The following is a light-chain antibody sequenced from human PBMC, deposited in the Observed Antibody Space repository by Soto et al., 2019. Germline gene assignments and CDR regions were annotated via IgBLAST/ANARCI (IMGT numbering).Light chain of an antibody. Sequence: DIQMTQSPSSVSASVGDGVTITCRASQDINSFLAWYQQKPGKAPKLLIYATSTLHIGVPSRFRGSGSGTAFTLTISSLQPEDFATYFCQQTNHFPFTFGPGTKSGYQT. J-gene: IGKJ3*01. CDR1: QDINSF. CDR2: ATS. CDR3: QQTNHFPFT. V-gene: IGKV1-12*01.